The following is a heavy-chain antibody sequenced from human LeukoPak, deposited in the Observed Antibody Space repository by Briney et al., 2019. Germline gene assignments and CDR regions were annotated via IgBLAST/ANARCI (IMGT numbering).Heavy chain of an antibody. CDR2: IFHSQTT. J-gene: IGHJ4*02. CDR3: ARGVVIAPQTFDY. D-gene: IGHD2-21*01. CDR1: GYSISGLYY. V-gene: IGHV4-38-2*02. Sequence: SETLSLTCTVSGYSISGLYYWAWIRQPPGRGLEWIGNIFHSQTTYYNPSLQSRVTISVDTSKNQFSLKLSSVTAADTAVYYCARGVVIAPQTFDYWGQGTLVTVSS.